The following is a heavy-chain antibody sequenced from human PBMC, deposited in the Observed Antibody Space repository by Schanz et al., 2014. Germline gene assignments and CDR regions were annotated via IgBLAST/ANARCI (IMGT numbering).Heavy chain of an antibody. J-gene: IGHJ4*02. CDR3: ERFQSPHQPFDY. D-gene: IGHD2-2*01. CDR2: INQAASVQ. CDR1: GFTVTSYY. Sequence: EMQLVESGGGLIQPGGSLRLSCAASGFTVTSYYMSWVRQAPGKGLEWVAAINQAASVQYYVDSVKGRFTISRDDAKNSLYLQMNSLRAEDTAVYYCERFQSPHQPFDYWGQGTLVTVSS. V-gene: IGHV3-7*01.